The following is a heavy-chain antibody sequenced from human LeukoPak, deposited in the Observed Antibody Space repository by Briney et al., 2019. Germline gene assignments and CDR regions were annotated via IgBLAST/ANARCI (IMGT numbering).Heavy chain of an antibody. J-gene: IGHJ4*02. Sequence: GGSLRLSCAASGFTFSSYEMTWVRQAPGKGLEWVSYISSSGSTIFYADSVKGRFTISRDNAKNSLYLQMNSLRAADTAVYYCAREAPTVTPTPFDYWGQGTLFTVSS. V-gene: IGHV3-48*03. CDR3: AREAPTVTPTPFDY. CDR1: GFTFSSYE. CDR2: ISSSGSTI.